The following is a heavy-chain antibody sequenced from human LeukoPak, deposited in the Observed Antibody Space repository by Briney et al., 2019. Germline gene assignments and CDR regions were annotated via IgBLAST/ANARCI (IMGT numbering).Heavy chain of an antibody. D-gene: IGHD6-25*01. V-gene: IGHV3-7*01. Sequence: PGGSLRLSCTASGFTLSSYWMSWVRRAPGKGLEWVATIKHDGSEKSYVDSVKGRFTISRDNAKNSLYLQMNSLRADDTAVFYCARGGGKLDNWGQGTLVTVSS. J-gene: IGHJ4*02. CDR3: ARGGGKLDN. CDR2: IKHDGSEK. CDR1: GFTLSSYW.